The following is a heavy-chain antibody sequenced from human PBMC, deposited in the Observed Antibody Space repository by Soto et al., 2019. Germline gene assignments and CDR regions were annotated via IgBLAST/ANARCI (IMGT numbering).Heavy chain of an antibody. CDR3: AKHCYYSGPPWVHAFDI. CDR1: GFTFSSYS. V-gene: IGHV3-21*01. CDR2: ISSSSSYI. Sequence: GGSLRLSCGASGFTFSSYSMNWVRQAPGQGLEWVSSISSSSSYIYYADSVKGRFTISRDNAKNSLYLQMNSLRAEDTAVYYCAKHCYYSGPPWVHAFDIWGQGTMVTV. D-gene: IGHD2-15*01. J-gene: IGHJ3*02.